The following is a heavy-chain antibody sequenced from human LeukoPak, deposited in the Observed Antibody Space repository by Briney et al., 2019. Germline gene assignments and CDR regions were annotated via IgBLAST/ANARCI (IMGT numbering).Heavy chain of an antibody. D-gene: IGHD3-3*01. J-gene: IGHJ6*03. CDR1: GYTFTSYG. CDR3: VRDPFLELYFYMDV. CDR2: ISAYNGNT. V-gene: IGHV1-18*01. Sequence: GASVKVSCKASGYTFTSYGISWVRQAPGQGLEWMGWISAYNGNTNYAQKLQGRVTMTTDTSTSTAYMELRSLRSDDTAVYYCVRDPFLELYFYMDVWGKGTTVTVSS.